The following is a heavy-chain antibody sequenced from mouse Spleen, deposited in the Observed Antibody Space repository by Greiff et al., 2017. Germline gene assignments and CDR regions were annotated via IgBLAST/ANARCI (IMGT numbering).Heavy chain of an antibody. D-gene: IGHD3-2*01. J-gene: IGHJ3*01. CDR2: IWSDGST. V-gene: IGHV2-4-1*01. CDR3: ARKDSSGYLAY. CDR1: GFSLTNYA. Sequence: QVQLKESGPGLVAPSQSLSITCTVSGFSLTNYAVHWVRQSPGKGLEWLGVIWSDGSTDYNAAFITRLSISKDNSKTQVFFKMNSLQADDTAIYYCARKDSSGYLAYWGQGTLVTVSA.